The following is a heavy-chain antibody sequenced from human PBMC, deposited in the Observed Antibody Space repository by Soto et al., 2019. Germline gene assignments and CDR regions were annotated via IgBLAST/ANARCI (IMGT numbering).Heavy chain of an antibody. CDR1: GGSISSSSYY. V-gene: IGHV4-39*01. Sequence: QLQLQESGPGLVKPSETLSLTCTVSGGSISSSSYYWGWIRQPPGKGLEWIGSIYYSGSTYYNPSLMSRVTISVDTSKNQCSLKLSSVTAADTAVYYCARQYYDSSGLGYFDYWGQGTLVTVSS. CDR3: ARQYYDSSGLGYFDY. CDR2: IYYSGST. D-gene: IGHD3-22*01. J-gene: IGHJ4*02.